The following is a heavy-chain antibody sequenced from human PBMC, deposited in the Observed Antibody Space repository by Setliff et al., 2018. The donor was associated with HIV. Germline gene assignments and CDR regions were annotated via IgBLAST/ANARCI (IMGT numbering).Heavy chain of an antibody. CDR2: INPNGGET. D-gene: IGHD2-2*01. J-gene: IGHJ4*02. CDR1: GYTFSGRY. V-gene: IGHV1-2*02. Sequence: ASVKVSCKASGYTFSGRYVHWVRQAPGQGLEWMGWINPNGGETNFAHKFQGSVTLTSDTSISTAYMELLRLRSDDTSVFYCVRGGDYCSSTSCYDPFDSWGQGTPVTVSS. CDR3: VRGGDYCSSTSCYDPFDS.